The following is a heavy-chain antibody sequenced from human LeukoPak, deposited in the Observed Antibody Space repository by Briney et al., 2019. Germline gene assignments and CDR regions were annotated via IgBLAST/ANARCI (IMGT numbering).Heavy chain of an antibody. V-gene: IGHV1-2*06. CDR2: VNPNSGGT. CDR3: ARTGGPDYGDPHDAFDN. Sequence: EASVKVSCKASGYIFTDYYIHWVRQAPGQGLEWMGRVNPNSGGTNFAQKFQGRVTMTRDTSISTAYMELSRLRSDDTAVYYCARTGGPDYGDPHDAFDNWGQGTMVTVSS. D-gene: IGHD4-17*01. CDR1: GYIFTDYY. J-gene: IGHJ3*02.